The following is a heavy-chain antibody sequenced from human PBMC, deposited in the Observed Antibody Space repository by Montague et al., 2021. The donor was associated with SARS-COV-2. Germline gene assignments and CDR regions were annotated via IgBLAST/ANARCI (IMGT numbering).Heavy chain of an antibody. J-gene: IGHJ6*02. V-gene: IGHV6-1*01. D-gene: IGHD3-10*01. CDR3: TSGGEGNYNVMDV. Sequence: CAISGDSVSSNSATWNWVRQSPSRGLEWLGRTYYRSKWYNDYAVSVRGRVTINPDTSKNQFSLQLNSVTPEDTAIYYRTSGGEGNYNVMDVWGQGTTVAVAS. CDR1: GDSVSSNSAT. CDR2: TYYRSKWYN.